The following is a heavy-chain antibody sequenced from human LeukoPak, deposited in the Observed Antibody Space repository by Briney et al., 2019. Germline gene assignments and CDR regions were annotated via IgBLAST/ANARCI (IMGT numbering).Heavy chain of an antibody. CDR3: ARDRDYCSSTSCYATTHFHY. V-gene: IGHV1-2*02. Sequence: ASVKVSCKASGYTFTGNYMHWVRQAPGQGLEWMGWINPNSGGTNYAQKFQGRVTMTRDTSISTAYMELSRLRSDDTAVYYCARDRDYCSSTSCYATTHFHYWGQGTLVTVSS. D-gene: IGHD2-2*01. CDR2: INPNSGGT. J-gene: IGHJ4*02. CDR1: GYTFTGNY.